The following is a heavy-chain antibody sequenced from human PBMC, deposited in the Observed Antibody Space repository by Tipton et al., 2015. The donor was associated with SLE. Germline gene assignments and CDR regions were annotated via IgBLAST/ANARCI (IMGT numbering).Heavy chain of an antibody. CDR3: ARLGTGIFDY. CDR1: GDSISRYY. D-gene: IGHD1-1*01. CDR2: IYYSGST. V-gene: IGHV4-59*01. Sequence: TLSLTCTVSGDSISRYYWSWIRQSPEKGLEWIGYIYYSGSTNYNPSLKSRVTISVDTSKNQFSLKLSSVTAADTAVYYCARLGTGIFDYWGQGTLVTVSS. J-gene: IGHJ4*02.